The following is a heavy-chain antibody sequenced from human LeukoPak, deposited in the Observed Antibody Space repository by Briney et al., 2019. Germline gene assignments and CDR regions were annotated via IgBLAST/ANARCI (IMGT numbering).Heavy chain of an antibody. CDR1: GYTFTSYA. CDR2: INAGNGNT. J-gene: IGHJ5*01. CDR3: ARASLVVTAIDS. Sequence: GASVKVSCKASGYTFTSYAMHWVRQAPGQRLEWMGWINAGNGNTKYSQEFQGRVTITRDTSSSTAYMELSSLRGEDMAVYYCARASLVVTAIDSWGEGTLVTASS. D-gene: IGHD2-21*02. V-gene: IGHV1-3*03.